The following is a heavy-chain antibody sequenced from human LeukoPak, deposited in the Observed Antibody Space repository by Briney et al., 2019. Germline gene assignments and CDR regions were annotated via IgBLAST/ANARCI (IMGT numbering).Heavy chain of an antibody. J-gene: IGHJ2*01. V-gene: IGHV1-18*01. CDR1: GYTFTSYG. CDR3: ARVGGYVDTARDWYFDL. Sequence: GASVKVSCKASGYTFTSYGISWVRQAPGQGLEWMGWISAYNGNTNYAQRLQGRVTMTTDTSTSTAYMELRSLRSDDTAVYYCARVGGYVDTARDWYFDLWGRGTLVTVSS. CDR2: ISAYNGNT. D-gene: IGHD5-18*01.